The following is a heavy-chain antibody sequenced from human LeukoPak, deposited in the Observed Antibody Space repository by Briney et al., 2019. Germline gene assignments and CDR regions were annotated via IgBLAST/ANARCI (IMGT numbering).Heavy chain of an antibody. CDR2: ISSGGDTT. CDR1: GFTFSRYA. J-gene: IGHJ6*02. Sequence: GGSLRLSCAASGFTFSRYAMSWVRQAPGKGLEWVSSISSGGDTTYYADSVKGRFTISRDNSKNTLYLQTNSLRAEDTAIYYCAKDYLMSPAGSDSAYYYYGMDVWGQGTTVTVSS. V-gene: IGHV3-23*01. CDR3: AKDYLMSPAGSDSAYYYYGMDV. D-gene: IGHD2-21*02.